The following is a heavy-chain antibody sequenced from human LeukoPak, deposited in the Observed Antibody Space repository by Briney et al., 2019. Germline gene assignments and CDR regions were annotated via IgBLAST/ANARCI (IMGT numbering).Heavy chain of an antibody. V-gene: IGHV4-34*01. CDR2: INHSGST. D-gene: IGHD6-19*01. J-gene: IGHJ4*02. Sequence: SETLSLTCAVYGGSFSGYYWSWIRQPPGKGLEWIGEINHSGSTNYNPSLKSRVTISVDTSKNQFSLKLSSVTAADTAVYYCASAPAVYSSGWDYYFDYWGQGTLVTVSS. CDR1: GGSFSGYY. CDR3: ASAPAVYSSGWDYYFDY.